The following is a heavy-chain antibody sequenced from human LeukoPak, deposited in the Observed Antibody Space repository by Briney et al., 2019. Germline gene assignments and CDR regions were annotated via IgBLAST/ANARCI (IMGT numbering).Heavy chain of an antibody. V-gene: IGHV3-30*04. Sequence: PGGSLRLSCAASGFTFSSYAMHWVCQAPGQGLEWVAVISYDGSNKYYADSGRGRFTLSRDNSKNTLELQINSLRAEETGVDYCARERGHGRWGVPPRGWFDPWGQGTLVTVSS. CDR2: ISYDGSNK. D-gene: IGHD3-16*01. CDR1: GFTFSSYA. J-gene: IGHJ5*02. CDR3: ARERGHGRWGVPPRGWFDP.